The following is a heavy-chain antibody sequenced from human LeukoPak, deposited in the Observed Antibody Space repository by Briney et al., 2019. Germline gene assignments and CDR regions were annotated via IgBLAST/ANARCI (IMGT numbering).Heavy chain of an antibody. CDR3: ARSEDTATGGYYYYYYYMDV. D-gene: IGHD5-18*01. Sequence: PSETLSLTCAVSGGSISSYYWSWIRQPPGKGLEWIGYIYYSGSTNYNPSLKSRVTISVDTSKNQFSLKLSSVTAADTAVYYCARSEDTATGGYYYYYYYMDVWGKGTTVTVSS. CDR2: IYYSGST. J-gene: IGHJ6*03. CDR1: GGSISSYY. V-gene: IGHV4-59*01.